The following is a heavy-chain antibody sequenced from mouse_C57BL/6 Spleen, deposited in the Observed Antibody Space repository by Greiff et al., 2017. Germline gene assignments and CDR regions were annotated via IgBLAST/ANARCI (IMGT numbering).Heavy chain of an antibody. CDR1: GYAFSSYW. CDR2: IYPGGGDT. J-gene: IGHJ3*01. D-gene: IGHD1-1*01. V-gene: IGHV1-82*01. CDR3: ANYYGSSSFAY. Sequence: VQLQQSGPELVKPGASVKISCKASGYAFSSYWMNWVKQRPGKGLEWIGRIYPGGGDTNYNGKFKGKATLTADKSSSTAYMQLSSLTSEDSAVYFCANYYGSSSFAYWGQGTLVTVSA.